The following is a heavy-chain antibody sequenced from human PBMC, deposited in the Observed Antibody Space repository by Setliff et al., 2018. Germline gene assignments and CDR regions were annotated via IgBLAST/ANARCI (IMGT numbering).Heavy chain of an antibody. D-gene: IGHD3-3*01. J-gene: IGHJ6*02. Sequence: SETLSLTCTVSGGSISNSSYYWGWIRQPPGKGLEWIGSIYYSGSTYYNPSLKSRVTISVDTSKNQFSLKLSSVTAADTAVYYCAREKGDPNYNFWSGYYLYYYYGMDVWGQGTTVTVSS. CDR3: AREKGDPNYNFWSGYYLYYYYGMDV. V-gene: IGHV4-39*07. CDR1: GGSISNSSYY. CDR2: IYYSGST.